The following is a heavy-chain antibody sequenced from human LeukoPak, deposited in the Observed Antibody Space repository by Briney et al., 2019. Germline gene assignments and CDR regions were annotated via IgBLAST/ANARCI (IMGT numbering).Heavy chain of an antibody. CDR2: IRYDGSNK. D-gene: IGHD3-10*01. CDR3: AKDMVRGVLSENNWFDP. Sequence: GGSLRLSCAASGFTFSSYGMHWVRQAPGKGLEWVAFIRYDGSNKYYVDSVKGRFTISRDNSKNTLYLQMNSLRAEDTAVYYCAKDMVRGVLSENNWFDPWGQGTLVTVSS. CDR1: GFTFSSYG. J-gene: IGHJ5*02. V-gene: IGHV3-30*02.